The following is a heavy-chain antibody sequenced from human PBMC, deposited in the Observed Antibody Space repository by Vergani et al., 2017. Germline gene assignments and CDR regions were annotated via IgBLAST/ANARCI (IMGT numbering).Heavy chain of an antibody. Sequence: QVQLQESGPGLVKPSETLSLTCTVSGGSISSYYWSWIRQPAGKGLEWIGRIYTSGSTNYNPSLKSRVTMSVDTSKNQFSLKLSSVTAADTAVYYCARGGEDGSVGWVDEGVGRCVGRCRREWVVKRGGRRRGEDGRGCVGCGECRRCGLMWRVAETGEQALLLVGEGGRG. CDR2: IYTSGST. D-gene: IGHD2-21*01. V-gene: IGHV4-4*07. J-gene: IGHJ6*01. CDR1: GGSISSYY. CDR3: ARGGEDGSVGWVDEGVGRCVGRCRREWVVKRGGRRRGEDGRGCVGCGECRRCGLMWRVAETGEQALLLVGEGG.